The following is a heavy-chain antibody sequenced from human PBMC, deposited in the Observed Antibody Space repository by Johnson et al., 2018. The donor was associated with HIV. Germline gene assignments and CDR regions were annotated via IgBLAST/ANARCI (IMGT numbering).Heavy chain of an antibody. J-gene: IGHJ3*02. V-gene: IGHV3-30*02. CDR1: GFTFSSYG. CDR2: MRYDGSNK. Sequence: QVQLVESGGGVVQPGGSLRLSCAASGFTFSSYGMHWVRQAPGKGLAWVAFMRYDGSNKYYADSVSCRFPISRDNSKNTLYLQLNSLRVEDTAVYYCAKGEQLVISRKGHDAFDIWGQGTMVTVSS. CDR3: AKGEQLVISRKGHDAFDI. D-gene: IGHD6-6*01.